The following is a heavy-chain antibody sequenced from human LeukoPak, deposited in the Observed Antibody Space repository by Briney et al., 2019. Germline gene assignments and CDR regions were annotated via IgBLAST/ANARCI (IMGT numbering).Heavy chain of an antibody. J-gene: IGHJ5*02. D-gene: IGHD1-26*01. CDR2: VYTSGST. CDR3: ARGGASSETSSKFGTKWFDP. Sequence: SETLSLTCTVSGGSITSYYWSWIRQPAGKGLEWIGRVYTSGSTNYSPSLKSRVTMSVDKSRNQFFLKMTSVTVADTAVYYCARGGASSETSSKFGTKWFDPWGQGTLVTVSS. CDR1: GGSITSYY. V-gene: IGHV4-4*07.